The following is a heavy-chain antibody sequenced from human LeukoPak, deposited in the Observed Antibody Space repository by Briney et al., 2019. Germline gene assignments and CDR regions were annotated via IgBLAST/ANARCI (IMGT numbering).Heavy chain of an antibody. CDR2: ISGSGDST. V-gene: IGHV3-23*01. CDR3: AKHLYYGSGKNYFDY. D-gene: IGHD3-10*01. CDR1: GFTFSSYA. Sequence: GGSLRLSCAASGFTFSSYAMSWVRQAPGKGLEWVSGISGSGDSTYYTDSVKGRFTISRDNSKNTVYLQMNSLRAEDTAVYYCAKHLYYGSGKNYFDYWGQGTLVTVSS. J-gene: IGHJ4*02.